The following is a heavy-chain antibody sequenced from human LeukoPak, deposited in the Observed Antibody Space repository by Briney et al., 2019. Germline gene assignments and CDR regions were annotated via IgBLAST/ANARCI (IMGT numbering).Heavy chain of an antibody. D-gene: IGHD5-24*01. CDR1: GGSISSYY. Sequence: SETLSLTCTVSGGSISSYYWSWIRQPPGKGLEWIGYIYYSGSTNYNPSLKSRVTISVDTSKNQFSLKLSSVTAADTAVYYCAVEMATIIDYWGQGTLVTVSS. CDR2: IYYSGST. J-gene: IGHJ4*02. V-gene: IGHV4-59*01. CDR3: AVEMATIIDY.